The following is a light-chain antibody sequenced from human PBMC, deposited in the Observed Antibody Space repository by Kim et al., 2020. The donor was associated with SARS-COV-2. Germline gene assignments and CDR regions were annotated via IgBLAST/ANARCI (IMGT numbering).Light chain of an antibody. CDR2: DAS. Sequence: EIVMTQSPATLSLSPGERATLSCRASQSLGIKLAWYQHKPGQTPRLLIYDASTRDTGIPPRFSGSGSGTDFTLTIGSLQSEDFALYYCQQYHNRPGITFGQGTRLGIK. CDR1: QSLGIK. CDR3: QQYHNRPGIT. J-gene: IGKJ5*01. V-gene: IGKV3-15*01.